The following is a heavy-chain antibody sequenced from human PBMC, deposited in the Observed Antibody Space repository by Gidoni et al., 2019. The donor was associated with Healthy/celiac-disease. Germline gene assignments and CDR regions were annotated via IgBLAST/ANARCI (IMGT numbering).Heavy chain of an antibody. CDR2: INHSGST. V-gene: IGHV4-34*01. D-gene: IGHD3-10*01. CDR3: ARPHRRYYNGSGSQSFDY. J-gene: IGHJ4*02. Sequence: QVQLPQCGAGLLQPSETLSLTCALYGWSFSGSYWSCIRPPPGTGLEWIGKINHSGSTNYNPSLKSRVTISVDTSKNQFSLKLSSVTGADTSVYYCARPHRRYYNGSGSQSFDYWGQGTLVTVSS. CDR1: GWSFSGSY.